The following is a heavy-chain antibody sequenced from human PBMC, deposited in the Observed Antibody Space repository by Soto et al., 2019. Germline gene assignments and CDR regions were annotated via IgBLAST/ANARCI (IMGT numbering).Heavy chain of an antibody. J-gene: IGHJ4*02. CDR2: IKPGTSDI. V-gene: IGHV5-51*01. CDR3: ARQISFVCDS. D-gene: IGHD3-16*01. Sequence: GESLKISCEGAGYKLGSAWIGWVRRKPGKGLEWMGIIKPGTSDIRYSPSFRGQVTISADEAANTAFLQWSSLKTSDTAIYYCARQISFVCDSWGQGALVTVSS. CDR1: GYKLGSAW.